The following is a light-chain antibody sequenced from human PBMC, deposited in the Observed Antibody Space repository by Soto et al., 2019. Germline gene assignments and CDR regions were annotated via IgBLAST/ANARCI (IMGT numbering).Light chain of an antibody. CDR1: QSISSW. CDR2: DAS. V-gene: IGKV1-5*01. Sequence: IQMTRSPSTLSASVGYRVTITCRASQSISSWLAWYQQKPGKAHKLLIYDASSLESGVPSRFSGSGSGTEFTLTISSLQPDDFATYYCQQYNSYPLTVGGGTKVEIK. J-gene: IGKJ4*01. CDR3: QQYNSYPLT.